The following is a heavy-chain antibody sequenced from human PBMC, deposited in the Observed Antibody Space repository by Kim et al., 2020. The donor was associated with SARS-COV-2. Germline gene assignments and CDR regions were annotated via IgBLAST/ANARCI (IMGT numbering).Heavy chain of an antibody. V-gene: IGHV3-21*01. D-gene: IGHD2-21*01. Sequence: YADSVKGRFTISRDNAKNSLYLQMNRLRAEDTAVYYCARGFPYYYYGMDVWGQGTTVTVSS. CDR3: ARGFPYYYYGMDV. J-gene: IGHJ6*02.